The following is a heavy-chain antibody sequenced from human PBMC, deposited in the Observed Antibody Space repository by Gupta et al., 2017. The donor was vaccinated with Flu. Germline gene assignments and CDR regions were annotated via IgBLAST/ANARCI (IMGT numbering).Heavy chain of an antibody. Sequence: QVQLQESGPGLVKPSQTLSLTCTVSGGSISSGSYYWSWIRQPAGKGLEWIGRIYTSGSTNYNPSLKSRVTISVDTSKNQFSLKLSSVTAADTAVYYCARDRTKMYYYYGMDVWGQGTTVTVSS. V-gene: IGHV4-61*02. CDR3: ARDRTKMYYYYGMDV. CDR2: IYTSGST. CDR1: GGSISSGSYY. J-gene: IGHJ6*02.